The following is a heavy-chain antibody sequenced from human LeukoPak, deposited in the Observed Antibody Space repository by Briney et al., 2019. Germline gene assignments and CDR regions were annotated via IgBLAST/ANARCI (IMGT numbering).Heavy chain of an antibody. Sequence: GGSLRLSYAASGFTFSTYAMSWVRQAPGKGLEWVSSVSTSGGDTYNADSVKGRFTISRDNSKNTLYLQMNSLRAEDTAVYYCAKDRYPDYYDSSGHDAFDIWGQGTMVTVSS. J-gene: IGHJ3*02. CDR2: VSTSGGDT. CDR3: AKDRYPDYYDSSGHDAFDI. CDR1: GFTFSTYA. D-gene: IGHD3-22*01. V-gene: IGHV3-23*01.